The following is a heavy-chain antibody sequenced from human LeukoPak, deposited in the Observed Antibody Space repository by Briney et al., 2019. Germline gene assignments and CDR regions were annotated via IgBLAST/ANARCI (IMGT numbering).Heavy chain of an antibody. J-gene: IGHJ5*02. CDR1: GFTFSSHW. CDR3: ARHMGNTPPT. D-gene: IGHD7-27*01. CDR2: IYSSGST. V-gene: IGHV4-59*08. Sequence: GSLRLSCVVSGFTFSSHWMSWIRQPPGKGLEWIGYIYSSGSTNYNPSLKSRVTILVDTSKNQFSLRLSSVTAADTAVYYCARHMGNTPPTWGQGTLVTVSS.